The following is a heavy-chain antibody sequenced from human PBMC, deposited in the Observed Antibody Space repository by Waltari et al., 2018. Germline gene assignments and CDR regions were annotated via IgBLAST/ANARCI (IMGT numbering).Heavy chain of an antibody. D-gene: IGHD2-21*02. CDR2: IYHLENT. Sequence: VHLQESVPGLVEPSGTLSLTPAVTGVPTHTSHWWNWVRQPPGKGLEWIGEIYHLENTNYNPSLKSRVTISLDKSKNRFSLHLTSVTAADTAIYFCAAYPRGGDWRLDPWGQGMLVTVSS. CDR3: AAYPRGGDWRLDP. CDR1: GVPTHTSHW. V-gene: IGHV4-4*02. J-gene: IGHJ5*02.